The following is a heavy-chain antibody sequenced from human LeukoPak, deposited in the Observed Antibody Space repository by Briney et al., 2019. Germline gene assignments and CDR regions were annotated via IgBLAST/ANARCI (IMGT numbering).Heavy chain of an antibody. D-gene: IGHD6-13*01. V-gene: IGHV4-59*01. CDR3: ATGYSSTWYYFEY. CDR2: IYHSGSA. J-gene: IGHJ4*02. CDR1: GDSISSYY. Sequence: PSETLSLTCTVSGDSISSYYWSWIRQPPGKGLEWIGYIYHSGSANHNPSLKRRVTISADTSKDQFSLKLASVTAADTAVYYCATGYSSTWYYFEYWGQGTLVTVSS.